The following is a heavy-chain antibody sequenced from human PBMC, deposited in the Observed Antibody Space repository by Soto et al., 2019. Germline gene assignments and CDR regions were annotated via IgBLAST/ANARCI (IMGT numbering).Heavy chain of an antibody. CDR3: ARHTPAISISDH. D-gene: IGHD2-15*01. V-gene: IGHV4-39*01. CDR2: IYYSGST. J-gene: IGHJ4*02. CDR1: GGSISSSSYY. Sequence: SETLPLTCTVSGGSISSSSYYWGWIRQPPGKGLEWIGSIYYSGSTYYNPSLKSRVTISVDTSKNQFSLKLSSVTAADTAVYYCARHTPAISISDHWGQGTLVT.